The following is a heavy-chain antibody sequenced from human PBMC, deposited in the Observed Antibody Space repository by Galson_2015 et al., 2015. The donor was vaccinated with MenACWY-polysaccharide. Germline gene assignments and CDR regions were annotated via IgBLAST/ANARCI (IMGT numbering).Heavy chain of an antibody. CDR2: IYYSGTT. CDR3: AREIGARNGYNF. CDR1: GGSISNYY. Sequence: ETLSLTCTVSGGSISNYYWSWIRQPPGKGLEWIGYIYYSGTTNYNPSLKSRVTISVDTSKNQFSLKLSSVAAADTAVYYCAREIGARNGYNFWGQGTLVTVSS. J-gene: IGHJ4*02. D-gene: IGHD5-24*01. V-gene: IGHV4-59*12.